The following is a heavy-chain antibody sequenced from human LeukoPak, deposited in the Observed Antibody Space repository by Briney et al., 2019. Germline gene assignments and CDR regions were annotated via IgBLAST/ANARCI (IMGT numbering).Heavy chain of an antibody. D-gene: IGHD6-13*01. CDR3: AAASAFSSSWRS. CDR1: GLTFSSHN. J-gene: IGHJ5*02. Sequence: PGGSLRLSCAASGLTFSSHNMNWVRQAPGKGPEWVAYITASDTTKYYADSVKGRFTISRDNAKKSLFLQMNSLRAEDTAVYYCAAASAFSSSWRSWGQGTVVSVSS. V-gene: IGHV3-48*01. CDR2: ITASDTTK.